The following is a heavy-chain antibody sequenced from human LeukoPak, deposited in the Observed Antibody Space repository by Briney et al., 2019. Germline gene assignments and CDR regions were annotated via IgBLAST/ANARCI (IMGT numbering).Heavy chain of an antibody. CDR3: GTPQSPSRGFYMDV. CDR1: GFTFSSYA. J-gene: IGHJ6*03. CDR2: ISGSGGST. Sequence: GGSLRLSCAASGFTFSSYAMSWVRQAPGKGLEWVSAISGSGGSTYYADSVKGRFTISRDNSKNTLYLQMHTLRVEDTAVYYCGTPQSPSRGFYMDVWGKGTMVTVSS. V-gene: IGHV3-23*01.